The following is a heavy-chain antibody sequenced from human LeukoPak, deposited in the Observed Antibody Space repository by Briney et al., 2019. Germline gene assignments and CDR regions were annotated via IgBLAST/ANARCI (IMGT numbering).Heavy chain of an antibody. CDR3: PNPKSRIAVAGSLL. V-gene: IGHV3-23*01. D-gene: IGHD6-19*01. CDR2: ISGSGGST. CDR1: GFTFSSYA. J-gene: IGHJ4*02. Sequence: PGGSLRLSCAASGFTFSSYAMSWVRQAPGKGLEWVSAISGSGGSTYYADSVKGRFTISRDNSKNTLYLQMNSLRAEDTAVYYCPNPKSRIAVAGSLLWGQGTLVTVSS.